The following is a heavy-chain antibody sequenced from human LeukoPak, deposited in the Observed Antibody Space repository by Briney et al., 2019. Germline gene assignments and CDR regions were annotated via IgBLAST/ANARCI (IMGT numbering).Heavy chain of an antibody. Sequence: AGGSLRLSCTASGFTLSSSWMSWVRQAPGRGLEWVASIKQDGSLKYYVDSVKGRFTISRDNAKNSLYLQMNDLRAEDTAVYYCARLFRDVTTFDYWGQRTLVTVSS. CDR3: ARLFRDVTTFDY. V-gene: IGHV3-7*01. J-gene: IGHJ4*02. D-gene: IGHD1-1*01. CDR2: IKQDGSLK. CDR1: GFTLSSSW.